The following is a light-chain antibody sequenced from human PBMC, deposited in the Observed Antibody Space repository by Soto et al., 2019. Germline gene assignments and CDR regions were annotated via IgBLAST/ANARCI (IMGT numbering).Light chain of an antibody. CDR1: SSDVGGYNY. J-gene: IGLJ2*01. CDR2: YVS. V-gene: IGLV2-14*03. CDR3: SSYTSSSTLVV. Sequence: SVLTQPASVSGSPGQSITISCTGTSSDVGGYNYVSWHQQHPGKAPKLMIYYVSNRPSGVSNRFSGSKSGNTASLTISGLQAEDEADYYCSSYTSSSTLVVFGGGTKLTVL.